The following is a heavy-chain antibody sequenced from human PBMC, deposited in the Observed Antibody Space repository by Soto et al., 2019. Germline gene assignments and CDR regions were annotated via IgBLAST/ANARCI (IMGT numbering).Heavy chain of an antibody. Sequence: QVQLVQSGSEVKKPGSSVKVSCKASPGTFSTYAVSWVRQAPGQGLEWMGGIIPLFGTPNYAQKFQGRVTITADESTRTVSMELSSLTSEDTAVYYCARGDLYYYGSGSYYSWFDPWGQGTLVSVSS. J-gene: IGHJ5*02. V-gene: IGHV1-69*01. CDR1: PGTFSTYA. CDR2: IIPLFGTP. CDR3: ARGDLYYYGSGSYYSWFDP. D-gene: IGHD3-10*01.